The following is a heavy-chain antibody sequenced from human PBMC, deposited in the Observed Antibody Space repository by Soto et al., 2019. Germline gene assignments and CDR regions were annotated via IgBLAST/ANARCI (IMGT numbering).Heavy chain of an antibody. CDR1: GGSISSGGYY. Sequence: VQLQESGPGLVRPSQTLSLSCTVSGGSISSGGYYWTWIRQHPGKSLEWIGYIHYSGTTYYSPSLKSRVTISSDTSNKHFSLKLTSVTAADTAIYYCARDIGDGYYDSWGQGTLVTVSS. J-gene: IGHJ4*02. CDR2: IHYSGTT. V-gene: IGHV4-31*03. CDR3: ARDIGDGYYDS.